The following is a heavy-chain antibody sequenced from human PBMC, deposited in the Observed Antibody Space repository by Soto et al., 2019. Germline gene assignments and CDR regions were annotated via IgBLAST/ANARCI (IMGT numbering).Heavy chain of an antibody. J-gene: IGHJ6*04. Sequence: GESLKISCKGSGYSFTSYWISWVRQMPGKGLEWMGRIDPSDSYTNYSPSFQGHVTISADKSISTAYLQWSSLKASDTAMYYCARQRATQDYYYYYGMDCWGKGTTVTV. V-gene: IGHV5-10-1*01. D-gene: IGHD5-12*01. CDR2: IDPSDSYT. CDR3: ARQRATQDYYYYYGMDC. CDR1: GYSFTSYW.